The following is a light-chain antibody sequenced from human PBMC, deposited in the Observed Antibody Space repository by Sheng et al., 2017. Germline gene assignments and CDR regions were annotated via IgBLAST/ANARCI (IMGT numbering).Light chain of an antibody. V-gene: IGKV3-11*01. CDR3: QQRSDWPLT. Sequence: EIVLTQSPATLSLSPGERATLSCRASQSVSRFLAWYQQKPGQAPRLLIYDAASRATGIPVRFSGSGSETDFTLTISSLEAEDFVVYYCQQRSDWPLTFGGGTKGGDQT. J-gene: IGKJ4*01. CDR2: DAA. CDR1: QSVSRF.